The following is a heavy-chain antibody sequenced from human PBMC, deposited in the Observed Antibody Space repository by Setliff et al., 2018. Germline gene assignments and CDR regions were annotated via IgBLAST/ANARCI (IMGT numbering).Heavy chain of an antibody. CDR2: IYSGGSRT. D-gene: IGHD2-15*01. J-gene: IGHJ4*02. Sequence: GGSLRLSCEASGFTFSNYAMGWVRQAPGKGLEWVSVIYSGGSRTYSADSVKGRFTIFRDNSRNTLHLQMNSLRAEDTAVYYCARTCSGSGCYAGLESWGQGTPVTVSS. CDR3: ARTCSGSGCYAGLES. CDR1: GFTFSNYA. V-gene: IGHV3-23*03.